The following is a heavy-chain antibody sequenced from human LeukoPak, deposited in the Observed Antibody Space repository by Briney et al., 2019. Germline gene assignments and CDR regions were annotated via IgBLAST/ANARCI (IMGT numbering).Heavy chain of an antibody. Sequence: PSETLSLTCTVSGGSISSSSYYWGWIRQPPEKGLEWIGNIFYSGSTYYKPSLKSRVTISVDTSKNQFALKLSSVTAADTAVYYCARLARDVYNIIAYFFDQWGQGTLVTVSS. CDR2: IFYSGST. V-gene: IGHV4-39*01. D-gene: IGHD5-24*01. CDR3: ARLARDVYNIIAYFFDQ. CDR1: GGSISSSSYY. J-gene: IGHJ4*02.